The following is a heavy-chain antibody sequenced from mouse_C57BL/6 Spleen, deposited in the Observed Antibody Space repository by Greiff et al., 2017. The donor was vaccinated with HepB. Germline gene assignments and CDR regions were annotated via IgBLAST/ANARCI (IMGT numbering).Heavy chain of an antibody. J-gene: IGHJ4*01. CDR3: ARRGTSYDYDGEYYAMDY. Sequence: QVQLQQSGPGLVQPSQSLSITCTVSGFSLTSYGVHWVRQSPGKGLEWLGVIWSGGSTDYNAAFISRLSISKDNSKSQVFFKMNSLQADDTAIYYCARRGTSYDYDGEYYAMDYWGQGTSVTVSS. V-gene: IGHV2-2*01. D-gene: IGHD2-4*01. CDR2: IWSGGST. CDR1: GFSLTSYG.